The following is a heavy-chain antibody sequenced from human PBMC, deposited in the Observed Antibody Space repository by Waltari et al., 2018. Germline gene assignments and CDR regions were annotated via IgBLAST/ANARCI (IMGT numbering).Heavy chain of an antibody. V-gene: IGHV3-66*01. J-gene: IGHJ4*02. D-gene: IGHD1-26*01. CDR1: GFTVSRNY. CDR3: ATPRVGGSYFDY. CDR2: IYSGGST. Sequence: EVQLVESGGGLVQPGGSLRLSCAASGFTVSRNYMSWVRQAPGKGLEWVSVIYSGGSTYDADSVKGRFTISRDNSKNTLYLQMNSLRAEDTAVYYCATPRVGGSYFDYWGQGTLVTVSS.